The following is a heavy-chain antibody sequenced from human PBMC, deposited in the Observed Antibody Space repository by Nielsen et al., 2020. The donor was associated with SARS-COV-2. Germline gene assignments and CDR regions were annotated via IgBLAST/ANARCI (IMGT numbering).Heavy chain of an antibody. CDR2: IVVGSGNT. CDR3: AAVAGFGESPLNY. D-gene: IGHD3-10*01. CDR1: GFTFTSSA. J-gene: IGHJ4*02. V-gene: IGHV1-58*01. Sequence: SVKVSCKASGFTFTSSAVQWVRQARGQRLEWIGWIVVGSGNTNYAQKLQGRVTITRDMSTSTAYMELSSLRSEDTAVYYCAAVAGFGESPLNYWGRGTLVTVSS.